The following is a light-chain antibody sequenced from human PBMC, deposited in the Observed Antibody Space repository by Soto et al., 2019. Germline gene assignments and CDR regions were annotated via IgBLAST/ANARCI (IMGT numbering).Light chain of an antibody. CDR2: GAS. J-gene: IGKJ1*01. CDR1: QSVSSN. V-gene: IGKV3-15*01. Sequence: EIVMTQSPATLSVSPGERATLSCRARQSVSSNLAWYQQKPGQAPRLLIYGASTRATGIPARFSGSGSGTEFTLTISSLQSEDFAEYHCQQYNNWPQTFGQGTKVDIK. CDR3: QQYNNWPQT.